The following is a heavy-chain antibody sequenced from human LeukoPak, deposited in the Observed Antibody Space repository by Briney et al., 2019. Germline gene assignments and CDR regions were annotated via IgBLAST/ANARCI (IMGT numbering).Heavy chain of an antibody. J-gene: IGHJ4*02. CDR2: IRYDGSNK. CDR1: GFTFSSYA. CDR3: AKDEGALVVVPAAMDFDY. D-gene: IGHD2-2*01. V-gene: IGHV3-30*02. Sequence: GGSLRLSCAAAGFTFSSYAMSWVRQAPGKGLEWVAFIRYDGSNKYYADSVKGRFTISRDNSNNTLYLQMNSLRAEDTAVYYCAKDEGALVVVPAAMDFDYWGQGTLVTVSS.